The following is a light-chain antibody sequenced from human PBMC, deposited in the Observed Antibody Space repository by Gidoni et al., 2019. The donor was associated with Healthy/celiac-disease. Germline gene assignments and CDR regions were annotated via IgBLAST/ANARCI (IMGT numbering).Light chain of an antibody. CDR3: QQYNNWAPVT. Sequence: EIVMSQSPATLSVSLGERATLSCRVSQRVSSNLARYQQKPGQAPRLLIYGASTRATGIPARFSGSGSGTEFTLTISSLQSEDFAVYYCQQYNNWAPVTFGGGTKVEIK. CDR1: QRVSSN. V-gene: IGKV3-15*01. CDR2: GAS. J-gene: IGKJ4*01.